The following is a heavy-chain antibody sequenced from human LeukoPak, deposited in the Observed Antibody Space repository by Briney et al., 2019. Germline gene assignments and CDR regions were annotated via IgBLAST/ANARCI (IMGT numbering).Heavy chain of an antibody. Sequence: SETLSLTCTVSGGSISSSSYFWGWIRQPPEKGLERIGSIYYSGSSYYNPSLKSRVTISVDTSKNQFSLRLNSVTAADTAVYYCTRLAGDFSPAYWGQGTVVTVSS. J-gene: IGHJ4*02. CDR3: TRLAGDFSPAY. CDR1: GGSISSSSYF. V-gene: IGHV4-39*01. D-gene: IGHD2/OR15-2a*01. CDR2: IYYSGSS.